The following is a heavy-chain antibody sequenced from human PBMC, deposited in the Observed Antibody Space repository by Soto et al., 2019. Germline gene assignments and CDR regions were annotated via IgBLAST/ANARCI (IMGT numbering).Heavy chain of an antibody. V-gene: IGHV3-30-3*01. CDR3: ARDPLVGTAIVLWYFEL. CDR2: ISYDGSNK. CDR1: GFTFSSYA. J-gene: IGHJ2*01. Sequence: QVQLVESGGGVVQPGRSLRLSCAASGFTFSSYAMHWVRQAPGKGLEWVAVISYDGSNKYYADSVKGRFTISRDNSKNPLYLQINSLRAGDTAVYYCARDPLVGTAIVLWYFELLGRCNLVPVSS. D-gene: IGHD5-18*01.